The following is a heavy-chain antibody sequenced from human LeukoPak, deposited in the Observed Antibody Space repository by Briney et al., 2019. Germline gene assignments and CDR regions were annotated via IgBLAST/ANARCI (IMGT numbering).Heavy chain of an antibody. CDR2: IYYSGST. D-gene: IGHD5-12*01. V-gene: IGHV4-61*01. CDR1: GGSISSSSYY. J-gene: IGHJ4*02. CDR3: ARDSGYVSRL. Sequence: SETLSLTCTVSGGSISSSSYYWGWIRQPPGKGLEWIGYIYYSGSTNYNPSLKSRVTISVDTSKNQFSLKLSSVTAADTAVYYCARDSGYVSRLWGQGTLVTVSS.